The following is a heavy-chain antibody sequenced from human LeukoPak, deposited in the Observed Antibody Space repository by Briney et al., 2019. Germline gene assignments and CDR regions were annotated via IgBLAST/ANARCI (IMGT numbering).Heavy chain of an antibody. D-gene: IGHD2-8*02. Sequence: SGGSLRLSCAASGFTFSNCGMHWVRQAPGKGLEWVAVIWYDGSYKYYADSVKGRFTIPRDNSKNTLYLQMNSLRAEDTAVYYCAKDFYVGPVLARYFDYWGQGTLVTVSS. J-gene: IGHJ4*02. CDR1: GFTFSNCG. CDR3: AKDFYVGPVLARYFDY. CDR2: IWYDGSYK. V-gene: IGHV3-33*06.